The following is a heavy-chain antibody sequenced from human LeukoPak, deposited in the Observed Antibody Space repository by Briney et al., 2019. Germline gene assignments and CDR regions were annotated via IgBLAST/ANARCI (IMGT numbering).Heavy chain of an antibody. Sequence: GASVKVSCEASGYTFTSYGISWVRQAPGQGLEWMGWISAYNGNTNYAQKLQGRVTMTTDTSTSTAYMELRSLRSDDTAVYYCARDSMTTVTTSPGDYWGQGTLVTVSS. J-gene: IGHJ4*02. V-gene: IGHV1-18*01. CDR3: ARDSMTTVTTSPGDY. CDR2: ISAYNGNT. CDR1: GYTFTSYG. D-gene: IGHD4-17*01.